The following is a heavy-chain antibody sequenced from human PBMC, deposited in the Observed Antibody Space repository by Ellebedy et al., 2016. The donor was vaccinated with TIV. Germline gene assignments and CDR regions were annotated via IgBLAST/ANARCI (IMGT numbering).Heavy chain of an antibody. CDR2: ISSNGGSS. V-gene: IGHV3-64D*06. CDR1: GFTFSNYA. J-gene: IGHJ4*02. D-gene: IGHD3-3*01. Sequence: PGGSLRLSCSASGFTFSNYAMHWVRKAPGKGLEYVAAISSNGGSSFYAGSVRGRFTISRYNSSNTLYLQMNSLTTEDAAVYYCVKDPSDDFWSGYAYYFHYWGQGTLVTVSS. CDR3: VKDPSDDFWSGYAYYFHY.